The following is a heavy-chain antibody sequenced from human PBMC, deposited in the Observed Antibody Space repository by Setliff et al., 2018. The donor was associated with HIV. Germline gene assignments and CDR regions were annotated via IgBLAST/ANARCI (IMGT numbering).Heavy chain of an antibody. CDR1: GGSISRHY. CDR3: APAGYSGSYLDAFDI. D-gene: IGHD1-26*01. Sequence: SETLSLTCTVSGGSISRHYWSWIRQPPGKGLEWIGYIFYSGSTNYNPSLKSRVTMSVDTSKSQFSLKLSSVTAADTAVYYCAPAGYSGSYLDAFDIWGQGTMVTVSS. J-gene: IGHJ3*02. V-gene: IGHV4-59*08. CDR2: IFYSGST.